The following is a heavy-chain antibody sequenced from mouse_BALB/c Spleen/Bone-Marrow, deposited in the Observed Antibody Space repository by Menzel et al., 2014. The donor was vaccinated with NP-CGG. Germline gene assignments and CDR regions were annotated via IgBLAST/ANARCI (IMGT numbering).Heavy chain of an antibody. V-gene: IGHV5-9*02. CDR2: ISSGGSYT. J-gene: IGHJ2*01. Sequence: EVKLVESGGGLVKPGGSLKLSCAASGFAFSSYDMSWVRQTPEKRLEWVATISSGGSYTYYPDSVKGRFTISRDNARNTLYLQMSSLRSEDTAVYYCARPLTGAYFDYWGQGTTLTVSS. CDR3: ARPLTGAYFDY. CDR1: GFAFSSYD. D-gene: IGHD4-1*01.